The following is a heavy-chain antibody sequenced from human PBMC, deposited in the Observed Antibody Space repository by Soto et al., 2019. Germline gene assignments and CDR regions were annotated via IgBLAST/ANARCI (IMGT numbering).Heavy chain of an antibody. Sequence: QLQLQESGSGLVKPSQTLSLTCAVSGGSISSGGYSWTWIRQPPGKGLEWIGYIYHSRSTYYNPSLXRXXTISVDRYKNQFSLKLSSVTAADTAVYYCARVPAPWGQGTLVTVSS. CDR1: GGSISSGGYS. V-gene: IGHV4-30-2*01. CDR3: ARVPAP. J-gene: IGHJ5*02. CDR2: IYHSRST.